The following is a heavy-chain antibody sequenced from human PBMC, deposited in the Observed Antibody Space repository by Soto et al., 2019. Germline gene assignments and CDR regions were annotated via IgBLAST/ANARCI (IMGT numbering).Heavy chain of an antibody. D-gene: IGHD3-16*01. CDR2: ISAYNGNT. V-gene: IGHV1-18*01. CDR1: GYTFTSYG. CDR3: ARASDYYDYVWGRQHYAYYFDY. Sequence: ASVKVSCKASGYTFTSYGISWVRQAPGQGLEWMGWISAYNGNTNYAQKLQGRVTMTTDTSTSTAYMELRSLRSDDTAVYYCARASDYYDYVWGRQHYAYYFDYWGQGTLVTVSS. J-gene: IGHJ4*02.